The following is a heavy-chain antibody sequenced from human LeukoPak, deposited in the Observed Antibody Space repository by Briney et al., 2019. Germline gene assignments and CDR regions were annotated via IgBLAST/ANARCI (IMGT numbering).Heavy chain of an antibody. J-gene: IGHJ1*01. D-gene: IGHD2-21*01. CDR2: IYTSGST. CDR1: GGSISSGSYY. Sequence: PSETLSLTCTVSGGSISSGSYYWSWIRQPAGKGLEWIGRIYTSGSTNYNPSLKSRVTISVDTSKNQFSLKLSSVTAADTAVYYCARGAPVVVPSDYGPGYFRLWGQGTLVTVSS. CDR3: ARGAPVVVPSDYGPGYFRL. V-gene: IGHV4-61*02.